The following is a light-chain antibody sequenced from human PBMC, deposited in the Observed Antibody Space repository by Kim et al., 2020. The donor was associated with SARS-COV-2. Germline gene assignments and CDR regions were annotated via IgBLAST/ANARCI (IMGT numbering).Light chain of an antibody. CDR3: QAWDLSPWV. J-gene: IGLJ3*02. V-gene: IGLV3-1*01. Sequence: SGSPEQTASITWSAKELGGKHASWYKQKPGQSPGVVINQDNKRPSGIPERCSGSNSGNTATLTISGTQAMDEADYYCQAWDLSPWVSGGGTQLTFL. CDR1: ELGGKH. CDR2: QDN.